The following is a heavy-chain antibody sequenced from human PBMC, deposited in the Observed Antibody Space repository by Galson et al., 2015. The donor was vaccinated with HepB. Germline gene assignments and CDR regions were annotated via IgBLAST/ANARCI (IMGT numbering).Heavy chain of an antibody. CDR2: IYPSDSDT. V-gene: IGHV5-51*01. J-gene: IGHJ2*01. CDR1: GYSFSSYW. Sequence: QSGAEVKKPGESLKISCKGSGYSFSSYWIGWVRQMPGKGLEWMGVIYPSDSDTRYSPSFEGQVTISVDKSISTAYLQWSSLKASDTAMYFCARQPIVVVPAAYWYFDLWGRGTLVTVSS. CDR3: ARQPIVVVPAAYWYFDL. D-gene: IGHD2-2*01.